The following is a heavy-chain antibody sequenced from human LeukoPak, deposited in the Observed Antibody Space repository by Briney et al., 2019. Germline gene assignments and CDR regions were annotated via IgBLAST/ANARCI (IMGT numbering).Heavy chain of an antibody. CDR1: GFTFNTYV. CDR2: VSGSGGST. D-gene: IGHD2-15*01. J-gene: IGHJ6*03. Sequence: GGTLRLTCAASGFTFNTYVMSWIRQAPGKGLEWVADVSGSGGSTHYADSVKGRFTISRDNSKNTLYLQMNSLRVEDTAVYYCAKGPVEASIYCSGGRCYSYYYYMDVWGKGTTVTISS. CDR3: AKGPVEASIYCSGGRCYSYYYYMDV. V-gene: IGHV3-23*01.